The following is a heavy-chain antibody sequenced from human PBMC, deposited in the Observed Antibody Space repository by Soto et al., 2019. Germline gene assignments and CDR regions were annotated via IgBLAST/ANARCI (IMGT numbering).Heavy chain of an antibody. Sequence: PSETLSLTCIVSGGTLSPNYWAWIRQPPGKGLEWVGYIYYSWSTCYNPSLKSRVTISVDTSQSQFSLKLSSVTAADTAVYYGARGSRPFECFDPWGQGTLVTVSS. CDR2: IYYSWST. V-gene: IGHV4-59*12. CDR3: ARGSRPFECFDP. D-gene: IGHD3-9*01. J-gene: IGHJ5*02. CDR1: GGTLSPNY.